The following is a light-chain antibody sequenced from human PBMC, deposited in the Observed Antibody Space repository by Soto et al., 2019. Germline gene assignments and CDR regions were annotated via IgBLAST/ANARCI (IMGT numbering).Light chain of an antibody. J-gene: IGKJ3*01. Sequence: DIQMTQSPSSLSASVGDRVSITCRASQSIRSHLNWYQHKPGKAPKVLIYAASSLQGVVPSMFSGSGSGTDFTLTIKSLQPEDFATYYCQRSFSSPFTFGSGTKVDVK. CDR2: AAS. V-gene: IGKV1-39*01. CDR3: QRSFSSPFT. CDR1: QSIRSH.